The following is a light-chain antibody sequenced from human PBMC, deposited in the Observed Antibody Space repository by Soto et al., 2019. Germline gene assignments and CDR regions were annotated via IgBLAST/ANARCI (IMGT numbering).Light chain of an antibody. CDR3: QKCNSPPPFT. CDR1: QDISNY. V-gene: IGKV1-27*01. J-gene: IGKJ3*01. CDR2: AAS. Sequence: DIQMTQSPSSLYASVGDRVTITCRASQDISNYLAWYQQRPGEVPKLLIYAASTLHSGVPSRFSGSGSGTDFTRTISSLQPEDAATYFCQKCNSPPPFTFGPGTKVDLK.